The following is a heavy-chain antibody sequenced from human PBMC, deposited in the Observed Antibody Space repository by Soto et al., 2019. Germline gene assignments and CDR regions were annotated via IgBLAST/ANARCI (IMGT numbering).Heavy chain of an antibody. V-gene: IGHV2-70*01. CDR1: GFSLSTSGMC. Sequence: ESGPTLVNPTQTLTLTCTFSGFSLSTSGMCVSWIRQPPGKALEWLALIDWDDDKYYSTSLKTRLTISKDTSKNQVVLTMTNMDPVDTATYYCARMTRQPPWSGYSNNWFDPWGQGTLVTVSS. J-gene: IGHJ5*02. CDR3: ARMTRQPPWSGYSNNWFDP. CDR2: IDWDDDK. D-gene: IGHD3-3*01.